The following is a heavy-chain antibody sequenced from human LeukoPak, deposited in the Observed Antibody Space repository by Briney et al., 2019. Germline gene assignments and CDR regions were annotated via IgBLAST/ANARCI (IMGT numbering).Heavy chain of an antibody. CDR1: GFTFSSYG. CDR3: AKDLSKELLYRRAKYYFDY. J-gene: IGHJ4*02. Sequence: GGSLRLSCAASGFTFSSYGMHWVRQAPGKGLEWVAFIRYDGSNKYYADSVKGRFTISRDNSKNTLYLQMSSLRAEDTAVYYCAKDLSKELLYRRAKYYFDYWGQGTLVTVSS. D-gene: IGHD3-3*01. V-gene: IGHV3-30*02. CDR2: IRYDGSNK.